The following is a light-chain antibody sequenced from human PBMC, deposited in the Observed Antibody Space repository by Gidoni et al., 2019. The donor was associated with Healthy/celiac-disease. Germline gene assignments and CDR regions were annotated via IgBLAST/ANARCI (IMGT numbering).Light chain of an antibody. V-gene: IGKV3-15*01. CDR3: QQYNNWPPLLT. CDR2: GAS. Sequence: DIVMTQYPATLSVSPGERATLPCRASQSVSSNLAWYQQKPGQAPRLLIYGASTRATGIPARFSGSGSGTEFTLTISSLQSEDFAVYYCQQYNNWPPLLTFGGGTKVEIK. J-gene: IGKJ4*01. CDR1: QSVSSN.